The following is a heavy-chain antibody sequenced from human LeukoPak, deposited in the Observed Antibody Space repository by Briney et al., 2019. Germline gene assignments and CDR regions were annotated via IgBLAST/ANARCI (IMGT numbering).Heavy chain of an antibody. Sequence: SETLSLTCIVSGGSISSTKYCWGWIRQPPGKGLEWIGSIHYSGSTYYNPSLKSRVTISVDTSKNHFSLKLGSVTAADTAVYYCARIAIEWFDPWGQGTLVTVSS. CDR2: IHYSGST. V-gene: IGHV4-39*02. J-gene: IGHJ5*02. CDR3: ARIAIEWFDP. CDR1: GGSISSTKYC. D-gene: IGHD2-21*01.